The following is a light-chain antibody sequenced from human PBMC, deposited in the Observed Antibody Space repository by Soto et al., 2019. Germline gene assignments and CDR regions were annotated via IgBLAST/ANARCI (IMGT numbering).Light chain of an antibody. CDR2: EVS. J-gene: IGLJ7*01. V-gene: IGLV2-23*02. CDR1: SSDVGSYNL. Sequence: QSALTQPASVSGSPGQSITISCTGTSSDVGSYNLVSWYQQHPGKAPKLMIYEVSKRPSGVSNRFSGSKSGNTASLTISGLQAEDEADSYCCSYAGSSTYAVFGGGTQLTVL. CDR3: CSYAGSSTYAV.